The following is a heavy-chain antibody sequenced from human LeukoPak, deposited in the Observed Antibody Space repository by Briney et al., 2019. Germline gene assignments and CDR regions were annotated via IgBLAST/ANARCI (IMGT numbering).Heavy chain of an antibody. CDR2: ISSSSTI. CDR3: ARGLVRGADY. J-gene: IGHJ4*02. D-gene: IGHD3-10*01. Sequence: GGSLRLSCSASGFTYTDYSMNWVRQAPGKGLEWVSYISSSSTIYYADSVKGRFTISRDNAKNSLYLQMNSLRAEDTAVYYCARGLVRGADYWGQGTLVTVSS. CDR1: GFTYTDYS. V-gene: IGHV3-69-1*01.